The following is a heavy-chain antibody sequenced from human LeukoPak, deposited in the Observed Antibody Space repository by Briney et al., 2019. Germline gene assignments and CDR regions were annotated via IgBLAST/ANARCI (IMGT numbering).Heavy chain of an antibody. CDR1: GFTFSSYA. D-gene: IGHD6-19*01. CDR2: ISGSGGST. V-gene: IGHV3-23*01. J-gene: IGHJ4*02. CDR3: AKDFNRLPVIAVAGTVDY. Sequence: PGGSLRLSCAASGFTFSSYAMSWVRQAPGKGLEWVSAISGSGGSTYYADSVKGRFTISRDNSKNSLYLQMNSLRAEDTALYYCAKDFNRLPVIAVAGTVDYWGQGTLVTVSS.